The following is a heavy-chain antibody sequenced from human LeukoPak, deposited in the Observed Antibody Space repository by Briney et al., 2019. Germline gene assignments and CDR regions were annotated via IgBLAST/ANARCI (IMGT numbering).Heavy chain of an antibody. D-gene: IGHD2-2*01. CDR1: GFTFSSYG. Sequence: GGSLRLSCAASGFTFSSYGMHWVRQAPGKGLEWVAVIWYDGSNKYYADSVKGRFTISRDNSKNTLYLRMNSLRAEDTAVYYCAGGYCSSTSCFDYWGQGTLVTVSS. J-gene: IGHJ4*02. CDR3: AGGYCSSTSCFDY. V-gene: IGHV3-33*01. CDR2: IWYDGSNK.